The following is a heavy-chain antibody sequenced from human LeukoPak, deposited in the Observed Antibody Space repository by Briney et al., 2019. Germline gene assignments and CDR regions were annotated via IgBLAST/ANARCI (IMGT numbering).Heavy chain of an antibody. CDR3: ASGHYYDSCGGDDAFDI. D-gene: IGHD3-22*01. CDR1: GYSFTSYW. Sequence: GESLKISCKGSGYSFTSYWIGWVRQMPGKGLEWMGIIYPGDSDTRYSPSFQGQVTISADKSISTAYLQWSSLKASDTAMYYCASGHYYDSCGGDDAFDIWGQGTMVTVSS. J-gene: IGHJ3*02. CDR2: IYPGDSDT. V-gene: IGHV5-51*01.